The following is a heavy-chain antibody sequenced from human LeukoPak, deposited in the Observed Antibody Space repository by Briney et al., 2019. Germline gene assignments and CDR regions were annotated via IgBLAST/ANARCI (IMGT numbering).Heavy chain of an antibody. CDR3: ARDYYDSSGQLHAGAHAFDI. V-gene: IGHV3-33*01. D-gene: IGHD3-22*01. Sequence: PGGSLRLSCAASGFTFRTFGMHWVRQAPGKGLESVAIIWYDGINKYCADSVKGRFTISRDNSKNTLYLQMNSLRAEDTAVYYCARDYYDSSGQLHAGAHAFDIWGQGTMVTVSS. CDR2: IWYDGINK. J-gene: IGHJ3*02. CDR1: GFTFRTFG.